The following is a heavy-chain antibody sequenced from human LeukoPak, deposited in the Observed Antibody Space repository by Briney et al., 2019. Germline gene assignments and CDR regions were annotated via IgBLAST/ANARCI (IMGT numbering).Heavy chain of an antibody. Sequence: GGSLRLSCAASGSTFRSYAMTWVRQGPGRGLEWVSTISNSGGHTYYADSVKGRFAISRDNVNNFLLLQMDNLRVEDTAVYFCAKDIYSSRSYCSDYWGQGTLVTVSS. D-gene: IGHD6-13*01. CDR2: ISNSGGHT. CDR1: GSTFRSYA. V-gene: IGHV3-23*01. CDR3: AKDIYSSRSYCSDY. J-gene: IGHJ4*02.